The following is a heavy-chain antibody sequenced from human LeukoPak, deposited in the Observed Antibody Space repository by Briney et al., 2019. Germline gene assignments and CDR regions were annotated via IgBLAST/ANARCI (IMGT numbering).Heavy chain of an antibody. D-gene: IGHD3-9*01. V-gene: IGHV1-2*02. Sequence: ASVKVSCKASGYTFTGYYMHWVRQAPGQGLAWMGWINPNSGGTNYAQKFQGRVTMTMDTSISTAYMELSRLRSDDTAVYYCATSSQGYDILTGYYREDWFDPWGQGTLVTVSS. CDR1: GYTFTGYY. J-gene: IGHJ5*02. CDR3: ATSSQGYDILTGYYREDWFDP. CDR2: INPNSGGT.